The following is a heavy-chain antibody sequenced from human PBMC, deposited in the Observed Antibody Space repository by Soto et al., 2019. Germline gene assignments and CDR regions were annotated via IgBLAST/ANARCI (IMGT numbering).Heavy chain of an antibody. Sequence: SETLSLTCSVSGGSISSSSYYWGWIRQPPGKGLEWVGSFYYSGGTYYNPSLKSRVTISVDTSKNHFSLKLSSVTAADTAVYYCATTTSESYYYGVDVWGQGTTVTVSS. D-gene: IGHD1-26*01. V-gene: IGHV4-39*02. CDR1: GGSISSSSYY. J-gene: IGHJ6*02. CDR2: FYYSGGT. CDR3: ATTTSESYYYGVDV.